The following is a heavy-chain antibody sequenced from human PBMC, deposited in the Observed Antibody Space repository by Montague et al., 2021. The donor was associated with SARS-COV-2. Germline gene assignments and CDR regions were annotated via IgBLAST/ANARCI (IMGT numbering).Heavy chain of an antibody. Sequence: SETLSLTCTVSGDSVSSSDHYWGWIRQPPGKGLEWLGIVYDSGYTYYNPSVKGRVTISIDASKNQCSLKLNSLTATDTAIYHCARRRLREDYFDFWGQGTLLTVSS. CDR3: ARRRLREDYFDF. J-gene: IGHJ4*02. D-gene: IGHD4-17*01. CDR1: GDSVSSSDHY. CDR2: VYDSGYT. V-gene: IGHV4-39*01.